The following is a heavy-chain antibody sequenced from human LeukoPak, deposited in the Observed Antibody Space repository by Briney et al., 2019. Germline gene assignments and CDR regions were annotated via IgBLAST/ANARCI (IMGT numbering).Heavy chain of an antibody. Sequence: GGSLRLSCAASGFTFSSYAMSWVRQAPGKGLEWGSAISGSGSSTYYADSVKGRFTISRDNSKNTLYLQMNSLRAEDTAVYYCAKGGWDLLGHFDYWGQGTLVTVSS. J-gene: IGHJ4*02. V-gene: IGHV3-23*01. CDR2: ISGSGSST. CDR1: GFTFSSYA. CDR3: AKGGWDLLGHFDY. D-gene: IGHD1-26*01.